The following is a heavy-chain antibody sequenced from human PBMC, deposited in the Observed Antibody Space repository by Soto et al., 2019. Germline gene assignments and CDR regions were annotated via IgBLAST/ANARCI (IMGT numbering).Heavy chain of an antibody. J-gene: IGHJ3*02. CDR3: ARAEWSLLGHDAFDI. CDR2: IYNTGST. CDR1: GASISTYY. Sequence: PSETLSLTCTVSGASISTYYWNWIRQPPGKGLEWIGYIYNTGSTNYNPSLKSRVTISVDTSKNHFSLTLSSVTAADTAVYYCARAEWSLLGHDAFDIWGQGIMVTVSS. V-gene: IGHV4-59*01. D-gene: IGHD3-22*01.